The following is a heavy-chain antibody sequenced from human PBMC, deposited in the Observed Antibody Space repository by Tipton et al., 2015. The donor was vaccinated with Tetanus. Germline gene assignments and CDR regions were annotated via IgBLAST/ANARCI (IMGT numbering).Heavy chain of an antibody. J-gene: IGHJ3*02. V-gene: IGHV4-31*03. D-gene: IGHD1-26*01. CDR1: GDSISSGGYY. CDR2: IFSGGAT. CDR3: ARDRHPYRISGAFRGNDALDI. Sequence: TLSLTCTVAGDSISSGGYYWNWVRQNPGKGLEWLGCIFSGGATFHSPSPNGRVSMSLDTSKNLFALRLASVTAAGTAVYYCARDRHPYRISGAFRGNDALDICGPGALVTVSS.